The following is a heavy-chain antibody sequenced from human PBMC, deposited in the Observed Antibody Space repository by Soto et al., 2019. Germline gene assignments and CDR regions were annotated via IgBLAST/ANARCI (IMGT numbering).Heavy chain of an antibody. D-gene: IGHD2-21*02. CDR1: GDSFSSDDYY. CDR3: ARVAGVAYCGGDCYHFDY. CDR2: ISYRVDT. J-gene: IGHJ4*02. V-gene: IGHV4-30-4*01. Sequence: SETLSLTCTVSGDSFSSDDYYWSWIRQPPGKGLEWIGYISYRVDTYYSPSLKSRVTMSVDTSKNQFSLNVSSVTAADTAVYYCARVAGVAYCGGDCYHFDYWGQGTLVTVSS.